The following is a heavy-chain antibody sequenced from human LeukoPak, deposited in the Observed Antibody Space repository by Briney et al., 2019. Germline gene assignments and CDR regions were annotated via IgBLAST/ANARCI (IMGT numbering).Heavy chain of an antibody. J-gene: IGHJ4*02. D-gene: IGHD3/OR15-3a*01. CDR1: GFTFSNYA. CDR3: ARDGLDYTPTDF. CDR2: ISSSGGTI. Sequence: PGGSLRLSCAASGFTFSNYAMNWVRQAPGKGLEWIAYISSSGGTIKYADSVKGRFTISRDNAENSLYLQMNRLRAEGTAVYYCARDGLDYTPTDFWGQGTLVTVSS. V-gene: IGHV3-48*03.